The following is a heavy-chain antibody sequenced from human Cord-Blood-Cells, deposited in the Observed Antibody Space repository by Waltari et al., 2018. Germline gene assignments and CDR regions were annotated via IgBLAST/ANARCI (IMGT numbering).Heavy chain of an antibody. Sequence: QVQLVESGGGVVQPGRSLRLSCAASGFTFSSYGMNWVRQAPGKGLEWVAVIWYDGIKKYYADSVEGRFTISRDNSKNTLYLQMNSLRAEDTAVYYCARGRGITGTTDYWGQGTLVTVSS. V-gene: IGHV3-33*01. CDR3: ARGRGITGTTDY. CDR2: IWYDGIKK. J-gene: IGHJ4*02. CDR1: GFTFSSYG. D-gene: IGHD1-7*01.